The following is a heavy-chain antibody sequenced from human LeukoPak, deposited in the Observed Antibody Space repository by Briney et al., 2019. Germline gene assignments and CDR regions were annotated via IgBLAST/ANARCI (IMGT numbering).Heavy chain of an antibody. CDR2: ISWDGGST. CDR3: AKDSDFWSGYS. J-gene: IGHJ4*02. Sequence: PGGSLRLSCAASGFTFDDYTMHWVRQAPGKGLEWVSLISWDGGSTYYADSVKGRFTISRDNSKNFLYLQMNSLRTEDTALYYCAKDSDFWSGYSWGQGTLVTVSS. D-gene: IGHD3-3*01. CDR1: GFTFDDYT. V-gene: IGHV3-43*01.